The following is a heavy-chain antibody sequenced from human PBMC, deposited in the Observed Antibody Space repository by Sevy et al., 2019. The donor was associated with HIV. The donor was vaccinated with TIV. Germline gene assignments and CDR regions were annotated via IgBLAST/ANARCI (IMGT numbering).Heavy chain of an antibody. CDR2: IRQDGNEL. CDR3: ARRYFDL. V-gene: IGHV3-7*01. CDR1: GFTFDDYW. J-gene: IGHJ4*02. Sequence: GGSLRRSCAASGFTFDDYWMQWVRQAPGQGLEWGANIRQDGNELYYADSVKGRFTISRDNAKESLFLQMTNLRVEETAIYYCARRYFDLWGQGTLVTVSS.